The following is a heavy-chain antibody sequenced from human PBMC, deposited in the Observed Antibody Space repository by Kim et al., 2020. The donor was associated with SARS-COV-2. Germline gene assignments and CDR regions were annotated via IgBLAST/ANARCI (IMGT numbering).Heavy chain of an antibody. CDR1: GFTFDDYA. D-gene: IGHD4-4*01. J-gene: IGHJ6*02. Sequence: GGSLRLSCAASGFTFDDYAMHWVRQAPGKGLEWVSGISWNSGSTGYADSVKGRFTISRDNAKNSLYLQMNSLRAEDTALYYCAKDILTTGNYYYYYGMDVWGQGTTVTVSS. V-gene: IGHV3-9*01. CDR3: AKDILTTGNYYYYYGMDV. CDR2: ISWNSGST.